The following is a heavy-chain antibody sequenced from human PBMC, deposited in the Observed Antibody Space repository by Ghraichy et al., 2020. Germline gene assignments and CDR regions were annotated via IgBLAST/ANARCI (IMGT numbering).Heavy chain of an antibody. CDR3: ARDSASYYYDSSGYAY. V-gene: IGHV4-61*01. J-gene: IGHJ4*02. CDR2: IYYSGST. Sequence: SETLSLTCTVSGGSVSSGSYYWSWIRQPPGKGLEWIGYIYYSGSTNYNPSLKSRVTISVDTSKNQFSLKLSSVTAADTAVYYCARDSASYYYDSSGYAYWGQGTLVTVSS. CDR1: GGSVSSGSYY. D-gene: IGHD3-22*01.